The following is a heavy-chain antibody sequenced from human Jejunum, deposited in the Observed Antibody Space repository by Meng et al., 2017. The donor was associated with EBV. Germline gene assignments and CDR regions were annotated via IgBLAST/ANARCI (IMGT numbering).Heavy chain of an antibody. CDR3: ARGRGYDYGDS. D-gene: IGHD4/OR15-4a*01. V-gene: IGHV4-61*01. CDR2: MYYTGKA. J-gene: IGHJ5*02. Sequence: QLHLQESGPGLLKPSETLSLTCSVSGDSVSGYNYWTWIRQPPGKGLEWIGNMYYTGKAIYKPSLQSRVTISVDTSKNQFSLRVTSVTAADTAIYYCARGRGYDYGDSWGQGTLVTVSS. CDR1: GDSVSGYNY.